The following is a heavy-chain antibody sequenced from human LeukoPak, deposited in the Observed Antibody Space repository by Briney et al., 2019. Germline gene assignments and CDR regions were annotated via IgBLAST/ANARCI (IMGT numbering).Heavy chain of an antibody. D-gene: IGHD1-26*01. CDR1: GFTFSSYG. V-gene: IGHV3-33*08. Sequence: QPGRSLRLSCAASGFTFSSYGMHWVRQAPGKGLEWVAVIWYDGSNKYYADSVKGRFTISRDNSKNTLYLQMNSLRAEDTAVYYCARDRNSGSYYVTYYFDYWGQGTLVTVSS. CDR3: ARDRNSGSYYVTYYFDY. CDR2: IWYDGSNK. J-gene: IGHJ4*02.